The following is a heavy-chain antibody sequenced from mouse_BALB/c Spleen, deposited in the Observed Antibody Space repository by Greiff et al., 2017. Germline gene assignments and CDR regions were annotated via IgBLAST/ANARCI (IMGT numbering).Heavy chain of an antibody. Sequence: EVHLVESGGGLVQPGGSRKLSCAASGFTFSSFGMHWVRQAPEKGLVWVAYISSGSSTIYYADTVKGRFTISRDNPKNTLFLQMTSLRSEDTAMYYCARSGNWDYWGQGTTLTVSS. CDR1: GFTFSSFG. D-gene: IGHD4-1*01. J-gene: IGHJ2*01. V-gene: IGHV5-17*02. CDR2: ISSGSSTI. CDR3: ARSGNWDY.